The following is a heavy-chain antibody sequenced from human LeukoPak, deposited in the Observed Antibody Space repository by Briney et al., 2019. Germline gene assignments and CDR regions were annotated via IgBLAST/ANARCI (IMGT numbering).Heavy chain of an antibody. D-gene: IGHD1-26*01. J-gene: IGHJ1*01. V-gene: IGHV3-33*01. CDR1: GFTFSSYG. CDR2: IWYDGTNK. Sequence: GGSLRLSCTASGFTFSSYGMHWVRQAPGKGLEWVAVIWYDGTNKNYAESVKGRFTISRDNAMNTLYLQMNSLRAEDTAVYYCVREMGARLFRYWGQGTLVTVSS. CDR3: VREMGARLFRY.